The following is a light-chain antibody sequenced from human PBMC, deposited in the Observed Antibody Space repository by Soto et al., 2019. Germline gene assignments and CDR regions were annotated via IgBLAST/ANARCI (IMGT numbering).Light chain of an antibody. CDR3: QQYNSYSAIT. Sequence: DIQMTQSPSTLSASVVDRVTITCRASQSISSWLAWYQQKPGKAPKLLIYDASSLESGVPSRFSGSGSGTEFTLTISSLQPDDFATYYCQQYNSYSAITFGQGTRLEIK. V-gene: IGKV1-5*01. J-gene: IGKJ5*01. CDR2: DAS. CDR1: QSISSW.